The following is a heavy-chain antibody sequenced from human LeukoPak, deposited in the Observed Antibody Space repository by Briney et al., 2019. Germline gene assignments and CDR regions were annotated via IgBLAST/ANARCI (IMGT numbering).Heavy chain of an antibody. CDR3: ARGYCSSTSCYSRQAYYFDY. CDR2: IIPIFGTA. J-gene: IGHJ4*02. D-gene: IGHD2-2*02. V-gene: IGHV1-69*13. CDR1: GGTFSSYA. Sequence: ASVKVSCKASGGTFSSYAISWVRQAPGQGLEWMGGIIPIFGTANYAQKFQGRVTITADESTSTAYMELSSLRSEGTAVYYCARGYCSSTSCYSRQAYYFDYWGQGTLVTVSS.